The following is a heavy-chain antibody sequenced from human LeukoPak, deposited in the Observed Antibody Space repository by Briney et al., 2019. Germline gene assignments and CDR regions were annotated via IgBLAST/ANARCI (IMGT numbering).Heavy chain of an antibody. Sequence: SETLPLTCTVSGGSISSSSYYWGWIRQPPGKGLEWIGSIYYSGSTYYNPSLKSRVTISVDTSKNQFSLKLSSVTAADTAVYYCARLALSYYYDSSGYLDYWGQGTLVTVSS. D-gene: IGHD3-22*01. V-gene: IGHV4-39*01. CDR3: ARLALSYYYDSSGYLDY. J-gene: IGHJ4*02. CDR2: IYYSGST. CDR1: GGSISSSSYY.